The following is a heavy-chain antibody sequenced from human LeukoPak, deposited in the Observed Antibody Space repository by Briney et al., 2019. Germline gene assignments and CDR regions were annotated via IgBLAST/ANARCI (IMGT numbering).Heavy chain of an antibody. CDR3: ARDPQDNFYDNAVGDAFDI. J-gene: IGHJ3*02. Sequence: GASVKVYCKASGYTFTDYYIHWVRQAPGQGLEWMGWINPNSGGTNYAQSFQGRVTMTRDTSITTAYMELSRLRSDDTAVYFCARDPQDNFYDNAVGDAFDIWGQGTKVTVSS. CDR2: INPNSGGT. V-gene: IGHV1-2*02. CDR1: GYTFTDYY. D-gene: IGHD3-22*01.